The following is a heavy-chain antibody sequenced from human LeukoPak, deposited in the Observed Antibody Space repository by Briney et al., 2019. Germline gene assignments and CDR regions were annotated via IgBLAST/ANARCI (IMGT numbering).Heavy chain of an antibody. CDR1: GGSFTNCP. Sequence: GASVKVSCKASGGSFTNCPFHWVRQAPGQGLEWMGGIIPMFGSTDYAQKFQGRLTITADESTTTAYLELSSLRSEDTAVYYCARHTTGYNSPRDSFNIWGQGTMVTVSS. CDR3: ARHTTGYNSPRDSFNI. CDR2: IIPMFGST. V-gene: IGHV1-69*01. J-gene: IGHJ3*02. D-gene: IGHD1-1*01.